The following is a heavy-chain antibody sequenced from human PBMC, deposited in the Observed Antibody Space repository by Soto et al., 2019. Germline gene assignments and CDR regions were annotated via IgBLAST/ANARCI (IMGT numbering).Heavy chain of an antibody. Sequence: SLRLSCSASGFTFSSYAMHLVRQSPGKGLEWVAVISYDGRTYYADSVKGRFTISRDNSKNTLFLRMNRPRVEDTPVYYCMRPAPRGRHYFYFGMDVWGQGTTVTVS. CDR1: GFTFSSYA. J-gene: IGHJ6*02. D-gene: IGHD3-10*01. CDR2: ISYDGRT. CDR3: MRPAPRGRHYFYFGMDV. V-gene: IGHV3-30-3*01.